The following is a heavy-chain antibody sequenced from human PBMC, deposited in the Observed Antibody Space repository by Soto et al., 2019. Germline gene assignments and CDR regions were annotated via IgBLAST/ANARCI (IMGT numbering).Heavy chain of an antibody. CDR3: ARHPGTDYYGSGSYFDY. CDR1: GYSFTSYW. CDR2: IDPTDSYT. Sequence: PGESLKISCDGSGYSFTSYWISWVRQMPGKGLEWMGRIDPTDSYTIYSPSFQGHVTISANKSISTAYLQWSSLKASDTAMYYCARHPGTDYYGSGSYFDYWGQGTLVTVSS. J-gene: IGHJ4*02. V-gene: IGHV5-10-1*01. D-gene: IGHD3-10*01.